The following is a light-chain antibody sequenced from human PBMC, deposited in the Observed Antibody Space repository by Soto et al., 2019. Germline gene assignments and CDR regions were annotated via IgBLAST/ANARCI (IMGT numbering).Light chain of an antibody. V-gene: IGKV1-5*03. CDR3: QQYNDYWT. CDR1: QSINIW. CDR2: LAS. J-gene: IGKJ1*01. Sequence: DNQMTQSPSTLSASVGDRVTITCRASQSINIWLAWYQQKPGRAPKLLIYLASTLASGVPSRFSGSGSGTDFTLTISSLQPDDFATYYCQQYNDYWTFGQGTKVDNK.